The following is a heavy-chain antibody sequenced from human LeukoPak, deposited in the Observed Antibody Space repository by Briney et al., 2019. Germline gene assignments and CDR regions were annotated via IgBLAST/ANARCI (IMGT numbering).Heavy chain of an antibody. J-gene: IGHJ4*02. D-gene: IGHD4/OR15-4a*01. V-gene: IGHV3-21*01. CDR3: AREGNYCARYLDH. CDR2: ISTSGSNT. Sequence: PGGSLRLSCVASGFTFSDFDMNWVRQAPGKGLEWVSPISTSGSNTYYADSVRGRFTISRHNAKNSIYLQLSSLRAEDSTVYYCAREGNYCARYLDHWGQGALVLVSS. CDR1: GFTFSDFD.